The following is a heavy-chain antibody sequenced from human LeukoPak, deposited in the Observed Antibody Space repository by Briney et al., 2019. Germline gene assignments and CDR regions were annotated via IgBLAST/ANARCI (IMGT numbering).Heavy chain of an antibody. V-gene: IGHV1-2*02. J-gene: IGHJ6*03. D-gene: IGHD3-22*01. CDR1: GYTFTGYY. CDR2: INPNSGGT. Sequence: ASVKVSCKASGYTFTGYYMHWVRQAPGQGLEWMGWINPNSGGTNYAQKFQGRVTMTRDTSISTAYMELSRLRSDDTAVYYCARDQGSTQVYYDSSGNYMDVWGKGTTVTVSS. CDR3: ARDQGSTQVYYDSSGNYMDV.